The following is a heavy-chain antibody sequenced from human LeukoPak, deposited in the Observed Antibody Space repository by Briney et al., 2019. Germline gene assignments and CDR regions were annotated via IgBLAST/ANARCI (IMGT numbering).Heavy chain of an antibody. CDR2: ISYDGSNK. CDR1: GFTFSSYG. Sequence: PGGSLRLSCAASGFTFSSYGMHWVRQAPGKGLEWVAVISYDGSNKYYADSVKGRFTISRDNSKNTLYLQMNSLRAEDTAVYYCARMTTVTTLGYYYYGMDVWGQGTTVTVSS. CDR3: ARMTTVTTLGYYYYGMDV. V-gene: IGHV3-30*03. D-gene: IGHD4-17*01. J-gene: IGHJ6*02.